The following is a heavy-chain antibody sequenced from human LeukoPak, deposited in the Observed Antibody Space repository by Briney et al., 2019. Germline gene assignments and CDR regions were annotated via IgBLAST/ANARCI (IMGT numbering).Heavy chain of an antibody. V-gene: IGHV3-33*06. D-gene: IGHD3-10*01. CDR3: AKDRGSEYYFDY. CDR1: GFTFSSYG. Sequence: GGSLRLSCAASGFTFSSYGMHWVRQAPGKGLEWVAVIWYDGSNKYYADSVKGRLTISRDNSKNTLYLQMNSLRAEDTAVYYCAKDRGSEYYFDYWGQGTLVTVSS. J-gene: IGHJ4*02. CDR2: IWYDGSNK.